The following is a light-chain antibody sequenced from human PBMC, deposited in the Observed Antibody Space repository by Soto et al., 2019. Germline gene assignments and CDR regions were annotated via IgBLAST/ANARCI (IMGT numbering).Light chain of an antibody. CDR2: KAS. CDR3: QYYNTYSCI. CDR1: QSISNY. Sequence: DIQMTQSPSTLSASVGDRVTITCRASQSISNYLAWYQQKPGKAPKLLIYKASILESGVPTRFSGSGSGTEFTLTISSLQPDDFAIYYCQYYNTYSCIFGQGTKLEIK. V-gene: IGKV1-5*03. J-gene: IGKJ2*02.